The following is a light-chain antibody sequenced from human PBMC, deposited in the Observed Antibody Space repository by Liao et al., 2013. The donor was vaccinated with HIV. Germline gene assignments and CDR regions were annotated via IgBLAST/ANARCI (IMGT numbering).Light chain of an antibody. J-gene: IGLJ2*01. CDR1: NIGSKS. CDR2: YDS. CDR3: QAWDSSTVV. V-gene: IGLV3-21*01. Sequence: SYVLTQPPSVSVAPGKTARITCGGNNIGSKSVHWYQQKPGQAPVLVIYYDSDRPSGIPERFSGSNSGNTATLTIRGTQPMDEADYFCQAWDSSTVVFGGGTKLTVL.